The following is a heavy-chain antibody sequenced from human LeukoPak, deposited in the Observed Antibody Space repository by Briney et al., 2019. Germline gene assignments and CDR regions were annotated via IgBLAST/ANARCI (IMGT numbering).Heavy chain of an antibody. J-gene: IGHJ4*02. Sequence: ASVKVSCKASGYTFTSYYMHWVRQAPGQGLGWMGIINPSGGSTSYAQKFQGRVTMTRDTSTSTVYMELSSLRSEDTAVYYCGRDGPRLDYDFWSGYYADYWGQGTLVTVSS. V-gene: IGHV1-46*01. D-gene: IGHD3-3*01. CDR3: GRDGPRLDYDFWSGYYADY. CDR1: GYTFTSYY. CDR2: INPSGGST.